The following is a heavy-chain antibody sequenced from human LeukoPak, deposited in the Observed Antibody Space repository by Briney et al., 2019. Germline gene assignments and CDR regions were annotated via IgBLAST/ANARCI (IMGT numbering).Heavy chain of an antibody. D-gene: IGHD2-15*01. Sequence: HPGGSLRLSCVASEFTISRYWMSWVRQAAGKGLEWVANIKQDGSEKYYVDSVKGRFTISRDNAKNSLYLQMNSLRVDDTAVYYCARFSGRNWGQGTLVTVSS. V-gene: IGHV3-7*01. CDR1: EFTISRYW. CDR2: IKQDGSEK. J-gene: IGHJ4*02. CDR3: ARFSGRN.